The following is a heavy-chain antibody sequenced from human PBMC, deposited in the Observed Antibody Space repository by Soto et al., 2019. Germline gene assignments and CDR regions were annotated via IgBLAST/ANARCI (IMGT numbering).Heavy chain of an antibody. D-gene: IGHD5-18*01. J-gene: IGHJ4*02. CDR3: ARNVDTAMFPYYFDY. CDR1: GFTFSSYA. V-gene: IGHV3-23*01. CDR2: ISGSGGST. Sequence: GWSLRLSCAASGFTFSSYAMSWVRQAPGKGLEWVSAISGSGGSTYYADSVKGRFTISRDNSKNTLYLQMNSLRAGDTAVYYCARNVDTAMFPYYFDYWGQGTLFTVSS.